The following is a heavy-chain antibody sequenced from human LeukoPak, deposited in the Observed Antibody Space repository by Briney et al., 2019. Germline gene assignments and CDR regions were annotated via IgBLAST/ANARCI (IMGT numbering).Heavy chain of an antibody. D-gene: IGHD3-10*01. CDR1: GYSFTSYW. CDR2: IYANDSDT. CDR3: AKQPTSMVRGIIITDYYFDY. V-gene: IGHV5-51*01. J-gene: IGHJ4*02. Sequence: GESLKISCKGSGYSFTSYWIGWVRQLPGKGLEWMGIIYANDSDTRYSPSLQGQATISDDTSITTAFLQRSSLEASGTAFYYCAKQPTSMVRGIIITDYYFDYWREGTQASVSS.